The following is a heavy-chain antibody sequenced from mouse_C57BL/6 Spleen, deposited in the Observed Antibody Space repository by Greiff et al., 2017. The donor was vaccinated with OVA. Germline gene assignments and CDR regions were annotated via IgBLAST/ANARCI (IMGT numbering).Heavy chain of an antibody. V-gene: IGHV1-4*01. D-gene: IGHD2-5*01. CDR1: GYTFTSYT. Sequence: VQLQQSGAELARPGASVKMSCKASGYTFTSYTMHWVNQRPGQGLEWIGYINPSSGYTKYNQKFKDKATLTADKSSSTAYMQLSSLTSEDSAVYYCARSGYSNPMDYWGQGTSVTVSS. CDR3: ARSGYSNPMDY. CDR2: INPSSGYT. J-gene: IGHJ4*01.